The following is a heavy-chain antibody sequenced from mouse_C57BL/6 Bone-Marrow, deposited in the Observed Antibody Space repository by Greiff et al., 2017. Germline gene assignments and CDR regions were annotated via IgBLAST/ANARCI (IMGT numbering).Heavy chain of an antibody. J-gene: IGHJ2*01. Sequence: QVQLQQPGAELVKPGASVKMSCKASGYTFTSYWITWVKQRPGQGLEWIGDIYPGSGSTNYNEKFKSKATLTVDTSSSTAYMQLSSLTSEDSAVYYCAREVQLLRRRYFDYWGQGTTLTVSS. CDR2: IYPGSGST. CDR3: AREVQLLRRRYFDY. D-gene: IGHD1-2*01. V-gene: IGHV1-55*01. CDR1: GYTFTSYW.